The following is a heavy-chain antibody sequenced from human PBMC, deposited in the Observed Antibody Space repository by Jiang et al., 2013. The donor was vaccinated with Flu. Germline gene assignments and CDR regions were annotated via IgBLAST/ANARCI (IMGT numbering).Heavy chain of an antibody. Sequence: GAEVKKPGSSVKVSCKASGGTFSSYAISWVRQAPGQGLEWMGGIIPIFGTANYAQKFQGRVTITADESTSTAYMELSSLRSEDTAVYYCARGTYYYDSSGYYHGDYWGQGTLVTVSS. CDR2: IIPIFGTA. CDR1: GGTFSSYA. CDR3: ARGTYYYDSSGYYHGDY. J-gene: IGHJ4*02. D-gene: IGHD3-22*01. V-gene: IGHV1-69*01.